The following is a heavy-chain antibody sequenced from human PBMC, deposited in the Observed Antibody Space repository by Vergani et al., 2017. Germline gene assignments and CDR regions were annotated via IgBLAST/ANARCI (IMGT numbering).Heavy chain of an antibody. D-gene: IGHD2-15*01. CDR3: ARGRGGSRGKRVYYYMDV. J-gene: IGHJ6*03. CDR2: INSDGSST. Sequence: EVQLVESGGGLVQPGGSLRLSCAASGFTFSNYWMHWVRQAPGKGLVWVSRINSDGSSTSYADSVKGRFTISRDNAKNTLYLQMNSLRAEDTAVYYCARGRGGSRGKRVYYYMDVWGKGTTVTVSS. CDR1: GFTFSNYW. V-gene: IGHV3-74*01.